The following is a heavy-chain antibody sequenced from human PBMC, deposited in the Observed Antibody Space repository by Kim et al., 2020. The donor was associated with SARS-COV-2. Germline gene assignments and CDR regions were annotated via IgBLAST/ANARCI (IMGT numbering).Heavy chain of an antibody. CDR2: IWYDGSNK. Sequence: GGSLRLSCAASGFTFSSYGMHWVRQAPGKGLEWVAVIWYDGSNKYYADSVKGRFTISRDNSKNTLYLQMNSLRAEDTAVYYCARDNYGATIDYWGQGTLVTVSS. D-gene: IGHD1-26*01. CDR3: ARDNYGATIDY. CDR1: GFTFSSYG. J-gene: IGHJ4*02. V-gene: IGHV3-33*01.